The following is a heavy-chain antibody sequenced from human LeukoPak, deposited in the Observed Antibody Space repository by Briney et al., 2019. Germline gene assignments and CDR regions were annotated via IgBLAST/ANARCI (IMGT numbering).Heavy chain of an antibody. CDR3: ARDHDLVGYFDY. Sequence: ASVKVSCKVSGYTLTELSMHWVRQAPGQGLEWMGIINPSGGSTSYAQKFQGRVTMTRDMSTSTVYMELSSLRSEDTAVYYCARDHDLVGYFDYWGQGTLVTVSS. CDR2: INPSGGST. J-gene: IGHJ4*02. V-gene: IGHV1-46*01. CDR1: GYTLTELS. D-gene: IGHD2-8*02.